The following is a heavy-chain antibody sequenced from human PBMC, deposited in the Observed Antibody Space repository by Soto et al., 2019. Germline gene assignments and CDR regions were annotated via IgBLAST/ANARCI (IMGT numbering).Heavy chain of an antibody. CDR3: ARETLYYYDSRYNWFDP. CDR1: GGSISSGGYY. D-gene: IGHD3-22*01. Sequence: PSETLSLTCTVSGGSISSGGYYWSWIRQHPGKGLEWIGYIYYSGSTYYNPSLKSRVTISVDTSKNQFSLKLSSVTAADTAVYYCARETLYYYDSRYNWFDPWGQGTLVTVSS. V-gene: IGHV4-31*03. J-gene: IGHJ5*02. CDR2: IYYSGST.